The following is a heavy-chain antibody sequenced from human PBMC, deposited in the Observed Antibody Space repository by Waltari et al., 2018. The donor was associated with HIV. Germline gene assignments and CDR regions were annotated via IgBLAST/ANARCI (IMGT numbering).Heavy chain of an antibody. D-gene: IGHD5-18*01. CDR3: ASGYGGRNFDF. CDR1: GFTFSNYG. CDR2: IWYDGRNK. Sequence: QVKLVESGGGVVQPGKSVRLSCAASGFTFSNYGMHWVRQAPGKGLEWVAIIWYDGRNKCYADSVKGRFTISRDNSRNTVYLQMDSVRVDDTAVYYCASGYGGRNFDFWGPGTPVSISS. V-gene: IGHV3-33*01. J-gene: IGHJ4*02.